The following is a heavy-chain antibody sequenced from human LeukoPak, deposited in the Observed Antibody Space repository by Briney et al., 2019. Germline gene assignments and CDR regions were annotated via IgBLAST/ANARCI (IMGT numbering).Heavy chain of an antibody. CDR3: ARLPYCGADCYPNWFDP. J-gene: IGHJ5*02. D-gene: IGHD2-21*02. CDR2: IYPGDSDT. CDR1: GYSFTNHW. V-gene: IGHV5-51*01. Sequence: GESLKISCKGSGYSFTNHWIGWVRQMPGKGLEWMGIIYPGDSDTRYSPSFQGQVTISADKSITTAYLQWTSLKASDTAMYYCARLPYCGADCYPNWFDPWGQGTLVTVSS.